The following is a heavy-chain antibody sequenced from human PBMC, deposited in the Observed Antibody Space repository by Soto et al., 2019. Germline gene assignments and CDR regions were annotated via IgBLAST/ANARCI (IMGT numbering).Heavy chain of an antibody. CDR3: ARATVTTPGFDYHYYYYMDV. J-gene: IGHJ6*03. CDR2: INHSGST. CDR1: GGSFSGYY. V-gene: IGHV4-34*01. D-gene: IGHD4-17*01. Sequence: PSETLSLTCAVYGGSFSGYYWSWIRQPPGKGLEWIGEINHSGSTNYNPSLKSRVTISVDTSKNQFSLKLSSVTAADTAVYYCARATVTTPGFDYHYYYYMDVWGKGTTVTVSS.